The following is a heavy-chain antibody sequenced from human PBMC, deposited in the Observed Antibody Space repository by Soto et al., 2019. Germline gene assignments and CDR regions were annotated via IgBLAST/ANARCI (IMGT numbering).Heavy chain of an antibody. V-gene: IGHV1-69*13. CDR3: ARYCSGTSCYSGDYYYGMDV. D-gene: IGHD2-2*01. J-gene: IGHJ6*02. CDR1: GGTFSSYA. CDR2: IIPIFGTA. Sequence: RASVKVSCKASGGTFSSYAISWVRQAPGQGLEWMGGIIPIFGTANYAQKFQGRVTITADESTSTAYMELSSLRSEDTAVYYCARYCSGTSCYSGDYYYGMDVWGQGTTVTVSS.